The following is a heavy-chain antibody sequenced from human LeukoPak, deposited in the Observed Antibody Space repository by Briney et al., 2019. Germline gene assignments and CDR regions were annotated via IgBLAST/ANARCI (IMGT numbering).Heavy chain of an antibody. CDR2: IYYSGST. J-gene: IGHJ4*02. D-gene: IGHD2-15*01. Sequence: PSETLSPTCTVSGGSISSSSYYWGWIRQPPGKGLEWIGSIYYSGSTYYNPSLKSRVTISVDTSKNQVSLKLSSVTAADTAVYYCARQGYCSGGSCYFSVDYWGQGTLVTVSS. CDR1: GGSISSSSYY. V-gene: IGHV4-39*01. CDR3: ARQGYCSGGSCYFSVDY.